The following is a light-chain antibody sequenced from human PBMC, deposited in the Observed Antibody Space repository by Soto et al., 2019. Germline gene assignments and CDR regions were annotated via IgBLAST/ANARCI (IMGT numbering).Light chain of an antibody. V-gene: IGKV3-11*01. J-gene: IGKJ5*01. Sequence: EIVLTQSPATLSLSPGERATLSCRASQSISRYLAWYQQKPGQAPRLLIYDASNRATGVPARFSGSGSGTDSTLTISSLEPEDCAVYYCQQRSNWPLITFGQGTRLEIK. CDR3: QQRSNWPLIT. CDR1: QSISRY. CDR2: DAS.